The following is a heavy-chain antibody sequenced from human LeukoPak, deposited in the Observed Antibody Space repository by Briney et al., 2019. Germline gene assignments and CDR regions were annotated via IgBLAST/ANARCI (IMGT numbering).Heavy chain of an antibody. CDR3: SRTIKPIIMVRGVSFDY. J-gene: IGHJ4*02. CDR2: IKQDGSEK. Sequence: GSSLRLSCAASGFTLSNYWMRWVRQVPGNGREWVANIKQDGSEKYHVDYVKGRFTISRDNAKNSLDLQLNSLRADDPGVYYCSRTIKPIIMVRGVSFDYWGQGTLVTVSS. V-gene: IGHV3-7*04. CDR1: GFTLSNYW. D-gene: IGHD3-10*01.